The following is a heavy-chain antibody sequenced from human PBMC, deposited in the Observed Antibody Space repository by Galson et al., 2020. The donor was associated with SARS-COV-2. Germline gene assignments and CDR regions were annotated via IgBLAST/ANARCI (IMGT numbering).Heavy chain of an antibody. Sequence: SGPTMVNPTPTLTLTCTYSGFSLRTTGVGVGWIRQPTAKDLERLSHIYWDDDKRYSPSLKSRLTITKDTSKNQVVLTMSNMDPVDTATYYCAHRRTTLTVHAFDIWGQGTMVTVSS. CDR2: IYWDDDK. CDR3: AHRRTTLTVHAFDI. J-gene: IGHJ3*02. V-gene: IGHV2-5*02. D-gene: IGHD4-17*01. CDR1: GFSLRTTGVG.